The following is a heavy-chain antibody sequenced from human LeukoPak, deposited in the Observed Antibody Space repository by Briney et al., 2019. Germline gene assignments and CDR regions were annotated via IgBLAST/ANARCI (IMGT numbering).Heavy chain of an antibody. J-gene: IGHJ4*02. CDR2: ISSSSSYI. Sequence: PGGSLRLSCAASGFTFSSYSMNWVRQAPGKGLEWVSSISSSSSYIHYADSVKGRFTISRDNAKNSLYLQMNSLRAEDTAVYYCARASAAGTNFDYWGQGTLVTVSS. D-gene: IGHD6-13*01. V-gene: IGHV3-21*01. CDR3: ARASAAGTNFDY. CDR1: GFTFSSYS.